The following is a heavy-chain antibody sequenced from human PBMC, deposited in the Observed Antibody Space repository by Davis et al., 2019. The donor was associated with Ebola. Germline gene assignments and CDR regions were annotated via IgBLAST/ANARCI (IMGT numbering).Heavy chain of an antibody. V-gene: IGHV3-13*01. CDR3: ARAVFHEVLDC. Sequence: GESLKISCAASGFTFSYYDMQWVRQAAGKGLEWVSGIGTIGGDTHYADSVKGRFTISRDNSENTLYLQMNSLTADDTAVYYCARAVFHEVLDCWGQGTPVTVSS. D-gene: IGHD3-3*01. CDR1: GFTFSYYD. J-gene: IGHJ4*02. CDR2: IGTIGGDT.